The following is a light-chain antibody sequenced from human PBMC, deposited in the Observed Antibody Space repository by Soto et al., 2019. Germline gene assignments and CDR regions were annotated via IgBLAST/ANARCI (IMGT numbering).Light chain of an antibody. Sequence: QSVLTQPPSVSDAPRQRVTISCSGSSSNIGNNAVNWYQQLPGKAPKLLIYYDDLLPSGVSDRFSGSKSGTSASLAISGLQSEDEAEYYCSSYTNINTRACVFGTGTKLTVL. CDR2: YDD. CDR1: SSNIGNNA. CDR3: SSYTNINTRACV. J-gene: IGLJ1*01. V-gene: IGLV1-36*01.